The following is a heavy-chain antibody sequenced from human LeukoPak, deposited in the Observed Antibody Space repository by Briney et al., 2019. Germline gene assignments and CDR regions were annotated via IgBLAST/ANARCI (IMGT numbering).Heavy chain of an antibody. CDR2: IYYSGST. J-gene: IGHJ3*02. CDR1: GGSISSGDYY. V-gene: IGHV4-30-4*01. CDR3: ARVTRHDAFDI. Sequence: PSETLSLTCTVSGGSISSGDYYWSWIRQPPGKGLEWIGYIYYSGSTYYNPSLKSRVTISVDTSKNQFSLKLSSATAADTAVYYCARVTRHDAFDIWGQGTMVTVSS.